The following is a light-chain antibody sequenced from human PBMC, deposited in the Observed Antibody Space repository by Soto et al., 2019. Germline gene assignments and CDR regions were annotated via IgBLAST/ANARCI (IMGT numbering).Light chain of an antibody. CDR2: DVS. J-gene: IGLJ1*01. CDR3: SSYTSSSTLV. V-gene: IGLV2-14*03. CDR1: SSDIGAYNY. Sequence: QSALTQPASVSGSPGQSITISCTGTSSDIGAYNYVSWYQHHPGKAPKLMVYDVSNRPSGVSNRFSGSKSGNTASLTVSGLHIEDEADYYCSSYTSSSTLVFGTGTKVTV.